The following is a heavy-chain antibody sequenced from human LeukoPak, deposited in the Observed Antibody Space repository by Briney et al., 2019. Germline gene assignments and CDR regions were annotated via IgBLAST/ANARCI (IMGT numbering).Heavy chain of an antibody. CDR3: ARQCCRGASPGFDL. V-gene: IGHV5-51*01. CDR2: IYPHDSDA. CDR1: GYSFTDYW. Sequence: GESLKISCKGSGYSFTDYWIAWVRQMPGKGLEWMGIIYPHDSDARYSPSFQGQVTFSADKSISTAYLQWSSLRASDTAIYYCARQCCRGASPGFDLWGQGTPVTVSS. J-gene: IGHJ5*02. D-gene: IGHD3-10*01.